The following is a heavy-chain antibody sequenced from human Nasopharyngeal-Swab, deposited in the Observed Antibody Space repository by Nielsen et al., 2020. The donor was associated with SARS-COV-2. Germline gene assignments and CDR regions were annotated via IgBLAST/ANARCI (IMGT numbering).Heavy chain of an antibody. CDR3: TTVAGSYGRFDY. Sequence: SVNVSCKVCVYTLTELSMHWVRLAPGKGLEWVGGFDPEDGETIYAQKFQGRVTMTEDTSTDTAYMELSSLTSEDTAVYYCTTVAGSYGRFDYWGQGTRVTVSS. J-gene: IGHJ4*02. D-gene: IGHD1-26*01. CDR2: FDPEDGET. V-gene: IGHV1-24*01. CDR1: VYTLTELS.